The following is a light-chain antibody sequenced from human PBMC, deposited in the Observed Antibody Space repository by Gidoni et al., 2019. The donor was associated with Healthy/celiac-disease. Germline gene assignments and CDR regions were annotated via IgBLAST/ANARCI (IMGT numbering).Light chain of an antibody. Sequence: ELVLTQSPATLSLSPGERATLSCRASQSVSSYLAWSQQKPGQAPRLLIYDASNRATGIPARFSGSGSGTDFTLTISSLEPEDFAVYYCQQRSNWPPVFTFGPGTKVDIK. CDR2: DAS. CDR3: QQRSNWPPVFT. V-gene: IGKV3-11*01. CDR1: QSVSSY. J-gene: IGKJ3*01.